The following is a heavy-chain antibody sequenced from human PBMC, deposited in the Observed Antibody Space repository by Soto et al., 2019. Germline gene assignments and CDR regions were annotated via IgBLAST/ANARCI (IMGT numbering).Heavy chain of an antibody. D-gene: IGHD3-10*01. CDR1: GGSVSSGSYY. Sequence: TSETLSLTCSVSGGSVSSGSYYWSWIRQPPGKGLEWIGYIYYSGSTNYNPSLKSRVTISLDTSKNQFSLKLSSVTAADTAVYYCAREKSFGSGSLYFGMDVWGQGTTVTVSS. J-gene: IGHJ6*02. V-gene: IGHV4-61*01. CDR2: IYYSGST. CDR3: AREKSFGSGSLYFGMDV.